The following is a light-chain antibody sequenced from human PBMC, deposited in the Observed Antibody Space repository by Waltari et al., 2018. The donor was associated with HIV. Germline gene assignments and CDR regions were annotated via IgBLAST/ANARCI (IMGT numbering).Light chain of an antibody. J-gene: IGLJ2*01. CDR1: SSSVPTSPH. CDR2: TTD. CDR3: MLEMGNDTGL. Sequence: AVTQAPSSSVSPGVLATLNSRVNSSSVPTSPHPSWYQQTPGQAPGLLIFTTDNRSSGVPERFAGSSLGSKATLTIRGAQADDESDYHCMLEMGNDTGLFGGGTRLTVL. V-gene: IGLV8-61*01.